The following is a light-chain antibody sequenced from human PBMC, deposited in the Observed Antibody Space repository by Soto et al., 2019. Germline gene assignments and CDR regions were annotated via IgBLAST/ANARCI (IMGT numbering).Light chain of an antibody. CDR3: RQLNGYPRT. CDR2: AAS. J-gene: IGKJ1*01. Sequence: DIQMTPSRSSRSASVGDRVTITCRASQSISSHFNWYQHKPRTAPQLPIYAASSLQSRVPSTFSGSGSGTQFTLTIRSLPPDDFATYYCRQLNGYPRTFGQGTKVDI. V-gene: IGKV1-17*01. CDR1: QSISSH.